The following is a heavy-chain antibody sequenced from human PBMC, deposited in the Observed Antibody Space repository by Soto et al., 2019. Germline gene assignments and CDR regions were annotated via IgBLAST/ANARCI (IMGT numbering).Heavy chain of an antibody. Sequence: EAPVKPSSKASGYPFTSYGISWVRQAPGQGLEWMGWISAYNGNTNYAQKLQGRVTMTTDTSTSTAYMELRSLRSDDTAVYYCARMGPPGSSWFVDYWGQGTLVTVSS. CDR2: ISAYNGNT. V-gene: IGHV1-18*01. CDR1: GYPFTSYG. D-gene: IGHD6-13*01. CDR3: ARMGPPGSSWFVDY. J-gene: IGHJ4*02.